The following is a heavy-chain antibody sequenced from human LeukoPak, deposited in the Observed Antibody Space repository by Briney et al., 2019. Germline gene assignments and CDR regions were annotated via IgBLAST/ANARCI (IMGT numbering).Heavy chain of an antibody. J-gene: IGHJ4*02. V-gene: IGHV3-23*02. CDR3: VRGFSYGFDS. Sequence: GRSLRLSCPASGFTFSGYAMSWVRQTPGKVLEWVAGISGSGGSTYYEESVRGRFTISRDKSNNTLHLNMNTLRADDTAIYYCVRGFSYGFDSWGQGTLVTVSS. CDR2: ISGSGGST. CDR1: GFTFSGYA. D-gene: IGHD5-18*01.